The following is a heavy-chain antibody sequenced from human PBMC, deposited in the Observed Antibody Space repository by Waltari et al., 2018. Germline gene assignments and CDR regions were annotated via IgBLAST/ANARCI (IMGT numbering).Heavy chain of an antibody. J-gene: IGHJ4*02. V-gene: IGHV3-74*01. CDR3: ARDEEVGATTYGY. D-gene: IGHD1-26*01. CDR1: GFTFSSYW. Sequence: EVQLVESGGGLVQPGGSLRLSCAASGFTFSSYWLHWVRQAPGKGLVWVSRINRDGSSTSYADSVKGRFTISRDNAKNTLYLQMNSLRAEDTAVYYCARDEEVGATTYGYWGQGTLVTVSS. CDR2: INRDGSST.